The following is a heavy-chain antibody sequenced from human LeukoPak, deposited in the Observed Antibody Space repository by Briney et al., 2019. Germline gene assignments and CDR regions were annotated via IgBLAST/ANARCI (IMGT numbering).Heavy chain of an antibody. V-gene: IGHV1-18*01. CDR3: AIAGTRYCSSTSCLTRWFDP. CDR1: GYTFTSYG. CDR2: ISAYNGNT. J-gene: IGHJ5*02. D-gene: IGHD2-2*01. Sequence: AAVKVSCKASGYTFTSYGISWVRQAPGQGLEWMGWISAYNGNTNYAEKVQGRVTMTTDTSTSTAYMELRSLRSDDTAVYYCAIAGTRYCSSTSCLTRWFDPWGQGTLVTVSS.